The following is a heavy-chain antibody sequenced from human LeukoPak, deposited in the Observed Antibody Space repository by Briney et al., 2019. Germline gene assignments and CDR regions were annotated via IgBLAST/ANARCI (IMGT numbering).Heavy chain of an antibody. D-gene: IGHD3-10*01. CDR2: IYDSGNT. CDR1: GGSISSGGYY. J-gene: IGHJ4*02. V-gene: IGHV4-30-2*01. Sequence: PSQTLSLTCTVSGGSISSGGYYWSWIRQPPGKGLEWIAYIYDSGNTYYNPSLKSRVTISVDRSKNHFSLNLISVTAADTAVYYCARVRDGSGSYCDYWGQGTLVTVSS. CDR3: ARVRDGSGSYCDY.